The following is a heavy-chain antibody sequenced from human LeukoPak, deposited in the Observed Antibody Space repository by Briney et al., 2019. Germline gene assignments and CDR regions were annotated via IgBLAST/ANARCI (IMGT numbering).Heavy chain of an antibody. J-gene: IGHJ5*02. CDR2: INHSGST. D-gene: IGHD2-2*01. V-gene: IGHV4-39*07. Sequence: SETLSLTCSVSGGSIDGDSYHWAWIRQPPEKGLEWIGEINHSGSTNYNPSLKSRVTISVDTSKNQFSLKLSSVTAADTAVYYCARGPDRVVPAAIRSPGFDPWGQGTLVTVSS. CDR3: ARGPDRVVPAAIRSPGFDP. CDR1: GGSIDGDSYH.